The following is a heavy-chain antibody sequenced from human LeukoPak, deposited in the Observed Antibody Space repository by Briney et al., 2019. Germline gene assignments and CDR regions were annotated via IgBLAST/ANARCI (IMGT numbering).Heavy chain of an antibody. J-gene: IGHJ4*02. Sequence: PGGSLRLSCAASGFTVSSNYMSWVRQAPGKGLEWVAVISYDGSNKYYADSVKGRFTISRDNSKNTLYLQTNSLRAEDTAVYYCARDSSRWYFDYWGQGTLVAVSS. CDR2: ISYDGSNK. CDR1: GFTVSSNY. V-gene: IGHV3-30-3*01. CDR3: ARDSSRWYFDY. D-gene: IGHD2-15*01.